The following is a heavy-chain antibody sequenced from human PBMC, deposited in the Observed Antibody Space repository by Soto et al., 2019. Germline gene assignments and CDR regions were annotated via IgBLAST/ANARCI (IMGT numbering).Heavy chain of an antibody. CDR2: IDPSGGVT. CDR3: ARDVLGHDNYEAIGYYFDH. D-gene: IGHD3-16*01. J-gene: IGHJ4*02. CDR1: GYTFTKSH. V-gene: IGHV1-46*01. Sequence: SAKVTCKASGYTFTKSHIHWVRQATGQSLEWMGMIDPSGGVTRDAQRFQGRITMTSDTSTSSVYMELRGLTSEDTAVYYCARDVLGHDNYEAIGYYFDHWGPGTLVTVSS.